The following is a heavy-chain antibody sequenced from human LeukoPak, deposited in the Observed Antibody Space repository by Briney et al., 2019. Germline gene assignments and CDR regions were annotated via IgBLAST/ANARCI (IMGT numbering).Heavy chain of an antibody. Sequence: GGSLRLSCVVSGFTFSSYAMNWVRQAPGKGLQWVSAISGRNGGTYYADSVKGRFTISRDNSKNTLYLQMNSLRAEDTAVYYCAKIRPPAYDIWGQGTMVTVSS. CDR3: AKIRPPAYDI. J-gene: IGHJ3*02. V-gene: IGHV3-23*01. CDR2: ISGRNGGT. CDR1: GFTFSSYA. D-gene: IGHD3-3*02.